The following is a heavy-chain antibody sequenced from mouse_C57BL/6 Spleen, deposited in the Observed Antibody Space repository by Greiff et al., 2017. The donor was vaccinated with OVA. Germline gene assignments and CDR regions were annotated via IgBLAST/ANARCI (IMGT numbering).Heavy chain of an antibody. D-gene: IGHD1-1*01. CDR1: GFSLTSYG. V-gene: IGHV2-2*01. CDR3: ASLYGSSPHYAMDY. CDR2: IWSGGST. J-gene: IGHJ4*01. Sequence: VQLQQSGPGLVQPSQSLSITCTVSGFSLTSYGVHWVRQSPGKGLEWLGVIWSGGSTDYNAAFISRLSISKDNSKSQVFFKMNSLQADDTAIYYCASLYGSSPHYAMDYWGQGTSVTVSS.